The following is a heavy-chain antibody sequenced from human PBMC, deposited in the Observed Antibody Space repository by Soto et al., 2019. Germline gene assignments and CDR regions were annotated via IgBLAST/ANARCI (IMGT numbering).Heavy chain of an antibody. D-gene: IGHD3-16*01. CDR2: VSATAGTT. Sequence: GGSLRLSCAASGFNISNYAMRLVRQAPGKGLEWVSLVSATAGTTYYTDSVEGRFTISRDNSRNTVYLQMNSLRADDTAVYYCAKDRLAGGFDYWGQGTLVTVSS. J-gene: IGHJ4*02. V-gene: IGHV3-23*01. CDR1: GFNISNYA. CDR3: AKDRLAGGFDY.